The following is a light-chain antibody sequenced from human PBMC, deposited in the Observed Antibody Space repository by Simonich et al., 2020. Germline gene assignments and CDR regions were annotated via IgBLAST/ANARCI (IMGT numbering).Light chain of an antibody. CDR3: SSYTSSSTWV. CDR2: DVS. V-gene: IGLV2-14*01. Sequence: QSALTQPASVSGSPGQSITISCTGTSSDVGCYNYVSWYPQHPGKAPKLMIYDVSKRPSGVSNSFSGSKSGNTASLTISGLQAEDEADYYCSSYTSSSTWVFGGGTKLTVL. CDR1: SSDVGCYNY. J-gene: IGLJ3*02.